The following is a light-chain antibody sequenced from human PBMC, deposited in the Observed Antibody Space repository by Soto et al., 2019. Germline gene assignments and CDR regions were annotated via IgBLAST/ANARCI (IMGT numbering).Light chain of an antibody. CDR3: LQDYTYPWT. CDR2: AAS. Sequence: IQMTQSPSSLPASVRDRVTITCRASQEIGNDLGWYQQKPGKAPNLLIYAASSLRSGAPSRFSGSGSGTHFTLPINSLQAEDSATNFCLQDYTYPWTFGQGTKV. J-gene: IGKJ1*01. CDR1: QEIGND. V-gene: IGKV1-6*02.